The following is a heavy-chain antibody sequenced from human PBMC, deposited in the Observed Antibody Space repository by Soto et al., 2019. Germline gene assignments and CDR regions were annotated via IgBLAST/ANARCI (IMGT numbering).Heavy chain of an antibody. CDR3: ARAIAAAGNQHYYYYYGMDV. CDR1: GFTFSSYG. J-gene: IGHJ6*02. CDR2: IWYDGSNK. Sequence: PGGSLRLSCAASGFTFSSYGMHWVRQAPGKGLEWVAVIWYDGSNKYYADPVKGRFTISRDNSKNTLYLQMNSLRAEDTAVYYCARAIAAAGNQHYYYYYGMDVWGQGTTVTVSS. D-gene: IGHD6-13*01. V-gene: IGHV3-33*01.